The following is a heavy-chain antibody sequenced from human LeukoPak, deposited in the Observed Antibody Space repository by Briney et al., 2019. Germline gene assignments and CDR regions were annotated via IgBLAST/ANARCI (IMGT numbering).Heavy chain of an antibody. CDR3: ARQVDFWSRP. J-gene: IGHJ5*02. Sequence: SETLSLTCTVSGGSISSSSYSWGWIRQPPGKGLEWIGSIYYSGSTYYNPSLKSRVTISVDTSKNQFSLKLSSVTAADTAVYYCARQVDFWSRPWGQGTLVTVSS. CDR2: IYYSGST. CDR1: GGSISSSSYS. V-gene: IGHV4-39*01. D-gene: IGHD3-3*01.